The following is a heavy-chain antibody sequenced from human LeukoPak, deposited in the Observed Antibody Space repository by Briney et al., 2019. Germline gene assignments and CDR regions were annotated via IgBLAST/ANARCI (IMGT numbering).Heavy chain of an antibody. Sequence: GGSLRLSCAASGFTFSSYWMHWVRQAPGKGLVWVLRIYSDGSGTSYADSVKGRFTISRDNAKNTLYLQMNSLKAEDTAVYFCARGSYYFDYWGQGTLVTVSS. D-gene: IGHD1-26*01. CDR3: ARGSYYFDY. J-gene: IGHJ4*02. V-gene: IGHV3-74*01. CDR2: IYSDGSGT. CDR1: GFTFSSYW.